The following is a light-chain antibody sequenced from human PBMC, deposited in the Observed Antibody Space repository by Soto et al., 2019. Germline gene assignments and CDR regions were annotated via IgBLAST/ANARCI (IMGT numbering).Light chain of an antibody. J-gene: IGKJ4*02. Sequence: DIQMTQSPSTLSASVGDRVTITCRASQSISSLVAWYQQKPGKAPKLLIYKASSLESGVPSRFRGSGSGTEFTLTISSLQPDDFATYYCQQYNSYTPFGGGTKVEIK. CDR1: QSISSL. CDR2: KAS. V-gene: IGKV1-5*03. CDR3: QQYNSYTP.